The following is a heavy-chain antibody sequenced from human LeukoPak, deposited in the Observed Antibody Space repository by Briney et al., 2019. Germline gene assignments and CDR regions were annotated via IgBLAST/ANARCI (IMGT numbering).Heavy chain of an antibody. V-gene: IGHV1-69*13. D-gene: IGHD2-21*01. CDR1: GGTFSSYA. J-gene: IGHJ4*02. CDR2: IIPIFGTA. Sequence: GASVKVPCKASGGTFSSYAISWVRQAPGQGLEWMGGIIPIFGTANYAQKFQGRVTITADESTSTAYMELSSLRSEDTAVYYCARDGGPLGDQSDYWGQGTLVTVSS. CDR3: ARDGGPLGDQSDY.